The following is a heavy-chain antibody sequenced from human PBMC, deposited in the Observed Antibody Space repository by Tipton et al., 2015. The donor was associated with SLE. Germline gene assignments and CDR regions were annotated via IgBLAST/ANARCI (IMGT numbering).Heavy chain of an antibody. Sequence: TLSLTCAVYGGSFSDYYWSWIRQPPGKGLEWIGEINHSGSTNYNPSLKSRVTISVDTSKNQFSLKLSSVTAADTAVYYCAREWSRGSSWDYWGQGTLVTVSS. CDR3: AREWSRGSSWDY. J-gene: IGHJ4*02. CDR2: INHSGST. D-gene: IGHD6-13*01. CDR1: GGSFSDYY. V-gene: IGHV4-34*01.